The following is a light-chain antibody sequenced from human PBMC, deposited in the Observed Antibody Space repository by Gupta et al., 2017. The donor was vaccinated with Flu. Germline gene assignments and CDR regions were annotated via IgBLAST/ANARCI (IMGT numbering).Light chain of an antibody. CDR2: AAS. V-gene: IGKV1-39*01. J-gene: IGKJ4*02. Sequence: CSPSASVGDGVIITCRARQSSSSYLHGYQQKPGKAPKLRIYAASSLQSGVPSRVSGSGSGTDCTLIISSLQPEDFATYVCLQTYSNSPQTCGGGTRVEIK. CDR3: LQTYSNSPQT. CDR1: QSSSSY.